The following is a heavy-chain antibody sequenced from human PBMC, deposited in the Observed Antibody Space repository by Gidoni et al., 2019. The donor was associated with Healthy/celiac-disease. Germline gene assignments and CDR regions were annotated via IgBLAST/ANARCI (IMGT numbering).Heavy chain of an antibody. CDR3: ARDPASITMVRGDY. CDR2: ISSSSSTI. Sequence: EVQLVESGGGLVQPGGSLRLSCAASGFTFSGYSMNLVRQAPGKGLEWVSYISSSSSTIYYADSVKGRFTISRDNAKNSLYLQMNSLRDEDTAVYYCARDPASITMVRGDYWGQGTLVTVSS. V-gene: IGHV3-48*02. CDR1: GFTFSGYS. D-gene: IGHD3-10*01. J-gene: IGHJ4*02.